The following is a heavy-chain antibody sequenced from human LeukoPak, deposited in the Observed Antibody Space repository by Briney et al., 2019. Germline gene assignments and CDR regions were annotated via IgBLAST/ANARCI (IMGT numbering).Heavy chain of an antibody. Sequence: GGSLRLSCAASGFTFSDYYMSWIRQAPGKGLEWVSYISSTGITKYYADSVKGRFTVSRDNAKNSLYLQMNGLRAEDTAVYYCARGPYDDHVDYWGQGTLLTVSS. D-gene: IGHD4-17*01. V-gene: IGHV3-11*01. J-gene: IGHJ4*02. CDR3: ARGPYDDHVDY. CDR1: GFTFSDYY. CDR2: ISSTGITK.